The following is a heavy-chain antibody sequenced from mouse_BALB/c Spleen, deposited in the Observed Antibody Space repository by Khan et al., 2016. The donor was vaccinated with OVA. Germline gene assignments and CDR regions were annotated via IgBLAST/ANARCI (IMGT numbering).Heavy chain of an antibody. D-gene: IGHD2-10*01. CDR1: GFSLTNYG. CDR3: AREPYYHNYVMDY. V-gene: IGHV2-6-1*01. Sequence: VQLQESGPGLVAPSQSLSITCTISGFSLTNYGVHWVRLPPGKGLEWLVVIWSDGSTTYYSALKSRLSISQDKYKSQDFIKMNRLQNDDTTMYYCAREPYYHNYVMDYWGQGTSVTVSS. CDR2: IWSDGST. J-gene: IGHJ4*01.